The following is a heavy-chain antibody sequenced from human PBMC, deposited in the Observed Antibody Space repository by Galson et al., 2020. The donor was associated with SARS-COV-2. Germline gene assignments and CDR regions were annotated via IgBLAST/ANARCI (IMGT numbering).Heavy chain of an antibody. J-gene: IGHJ6*04. CDR3: AIRFGGLGYMDV. CDR1: GFTFSTAW. Sequence: GGSLRLSCAASGFTFSTAWMIWVRQAPGKGLEWVGRIKTRSDGETTDYGAPVKGRFIISRDDSKDTVYLHMNSLRTEDTAVYYCAIRFGGLGYMDVWGKGTTVTVSS. V-gene: IGHV3-15*01. D-gene: IGHD3-10*01. CDR2: IKTRSDGETT.